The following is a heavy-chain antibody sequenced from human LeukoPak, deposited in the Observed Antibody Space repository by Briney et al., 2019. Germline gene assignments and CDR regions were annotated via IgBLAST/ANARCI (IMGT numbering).Heavy chain of an antibody. Sequence: PSETLSLTCTVSGGSISSYYWSWIRQPPGKGLEGIGYIYYSGSTNYNPSLKSRVTISVDTSKHQFSLTLSSVTAADTAVYYCAAYDFWSGRIDSWGHGTLVTVSS. D-gene: IGHD3-3*01. J-gene: IGHJ5*01. CDR2: IYYSGST. CDR1: GGSISSYY. CDR3: AAYDFWSGRIDS. V-gene: IGHV4-59*01.